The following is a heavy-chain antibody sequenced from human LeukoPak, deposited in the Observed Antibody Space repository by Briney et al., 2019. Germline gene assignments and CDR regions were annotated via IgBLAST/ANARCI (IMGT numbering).Heavy chain of an antibody. Sequence: ASVKDSCMASGYTFTSYYMHWVRQAPGQGLEWMGIINPSGGSTSYAQKFQGRVTMTRDMSTSTVYMELSSLRSEDTAVYYCARVSSGWYDVALFDYWGQGTLVTVSS. CDR2: INPSGGST. V-gene: IGHV1-46*01. D-gene: IGHD6-19*01. CDR3: ARVSSGWYDVALFDY. J-gene: IGHJ4*02. CDR1: GYTFTSYY.